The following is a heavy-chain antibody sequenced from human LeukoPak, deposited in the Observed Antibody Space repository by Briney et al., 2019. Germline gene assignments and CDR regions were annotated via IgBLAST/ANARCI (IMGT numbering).Heavy chain of an antibody. V-gene: IGHV3-11*01. J-gene: IGHJ5*02. CDR3: ASVMRRGLYDYGSGSYYWCTSNWFDP. CDR1: GFTFSGYY. CDR2: ISSSGSTI. Sequence: GGSLRLSCAASGFTFSGYYMSWIRQAPGKGLEWVSCISSSGSTIYYADSVKGRFTISRDNAKNSLYLQMNSLRAEDTAVYYCASVMRRGLYDYGSGSYYWCTSNWFDPWGQGTLVTVSS. D-gene: IGHD3-10*01.